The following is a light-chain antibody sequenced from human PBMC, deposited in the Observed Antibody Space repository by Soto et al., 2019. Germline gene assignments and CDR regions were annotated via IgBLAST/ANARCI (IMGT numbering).Light chain of an antibody. V-gene: IGKV1-12*01. CDR1: QGVSTW. J-gene: IGKJ4*01. Sequence: DIPMTQSPSSVSAFVGDRVTITCRASQGVSTWLAWYQQKPGRAPKRLIYSASILHSGVSSTFSGGGSGTAFTLTSSSLQPEDSATYYCQQSDSLPLTFGGGTKVDI. CDR2: SAS. CDR3: QQSDSLPLT.